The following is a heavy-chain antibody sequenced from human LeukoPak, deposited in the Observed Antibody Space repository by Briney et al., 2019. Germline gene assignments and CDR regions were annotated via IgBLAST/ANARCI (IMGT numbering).Heavy chain of an antibody. J-gene: IGHJ4*02. CDR1: GYTLTELS. CDR2: FDPEDGET. V-gene: IGHV1-24*01. D-gene: IGHD3-9*01. CDR3: ATLRNYDILTGYYFY. Sequence: ASVKVSCKVSGYTLTELSMHWVRQAPGKGLEWMGGFDPEDGETIYAQKFQGRVTMTEDTSTDTAYMELSSLRSEDTAVYYCATLRNYDILTGYYFYWGQGTLVTVSS.